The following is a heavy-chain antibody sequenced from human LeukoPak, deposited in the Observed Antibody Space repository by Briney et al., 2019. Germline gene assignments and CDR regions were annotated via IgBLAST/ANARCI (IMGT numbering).Heavy chain of an antibody. Sequence: PGRSLRLSCAASGFTFSSYGMHWVRQAPGKGLEWVAVIWYDGSNKYYADSVKGRFTISRDNSKNTLHLQMNSLRAEDTAVYYCAKVDVDTGTLDYWGQGTLVTVSS. CDR1: GFTFSSYG. CDR3: AKVDVDTGTLDY. J-gene: IGHJ4*02. V-gene: IGHV3-33*06. D-gene: IGHD5-18*01. CDR2: IWYDGSNK.